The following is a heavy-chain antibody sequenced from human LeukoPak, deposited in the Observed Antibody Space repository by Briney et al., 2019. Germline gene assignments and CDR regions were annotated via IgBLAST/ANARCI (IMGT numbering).Heavy chain of an antibody. Sequence: GGSLRLSCAASGFTFSSYGMHWVRQAPGKGLEWVAVISYDGSNKYYADSVKGRFTISRDNSKNTLYLQMNSLRAEDTAVYYCAKDRPIYGSGSSACGYWGQGTLVTVSS. D-gene: IGHD3-10*01. J-gene: IGHJ4*02. CDR3: AKDRPIYGSGSSACGY. CDR1: GFTFSSYG. CDR2: ISYDGSNK. V-gene: IGHV3-30*18.